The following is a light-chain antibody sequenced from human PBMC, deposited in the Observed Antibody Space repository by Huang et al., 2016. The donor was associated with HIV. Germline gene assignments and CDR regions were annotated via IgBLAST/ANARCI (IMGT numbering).Light chain of an antibody. J-gene: IGKJ1*01. CDR2: GAS. CDR3: QKYNSVPRT. CDR1: QRIDDY. Sequence: DIQMTQSPSSLSASVEARVTITCRASQRIDDYLAWYQQKPGRVPSLLIYGASILQSGVPSRFSGSGSGTNFTLTIASLQPDDIATYYCQKYNSVPRTFGQGTKVEI. V-gene: IGKV1-27*01.